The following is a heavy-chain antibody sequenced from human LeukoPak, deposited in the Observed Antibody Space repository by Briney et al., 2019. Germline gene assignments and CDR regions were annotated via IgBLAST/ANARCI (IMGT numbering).Heavy chain of an antibody. D-gene: IGHD1-26*01. V-gene: IGHV3-23*01. CDR2: ISGSGGST. J-gene: IGHJ4*02. CDR3: AKDPVGATAPDNLDY. CDR1: GFTFSSYA. Sequence: GGSLRLSCAASGFTFSSYAMSWVRQAPGKGLEWVSAISGSGGSTYYADPVKGRFTISRDNSKNTLYLQMNSLRAEDTAVYYCAKDPVGATAPDNLDYWGQGTLVTVSS.